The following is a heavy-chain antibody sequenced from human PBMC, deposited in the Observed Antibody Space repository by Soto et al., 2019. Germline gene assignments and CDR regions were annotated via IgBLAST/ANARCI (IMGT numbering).Heavy chain of an antibody. CDR3: AREARMVRGVIPYYNVMDV. Sequence: SGPTLVNPTQTLTLTCTFSGFSLSTSGVGVVWIRQPPGKALEYLGVIYWNDDKRYRPSLKSRLTITKDTSKNQVVLTMTNMDPVDTATYYCAREARMVRGVIPYYNVMDVWGQGTTVTVSS. CDR1: GFSLSTSGVG. J-gene: IGHJ6*02. CDR2: IYWNDDK. D-gene: IGHD3-10*01. V-gene: IGHV2-5*01.